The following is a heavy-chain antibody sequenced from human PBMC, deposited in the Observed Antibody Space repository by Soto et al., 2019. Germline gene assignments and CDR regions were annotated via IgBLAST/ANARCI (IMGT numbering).Heavy chain of an antibody. D-gene: IGHD3-10*01. CDR2: IYHTGST. J-gene: IGHJ5*02. CDR1: GGSISSGGYY. V-gene: IGHV4-31*03. Sequence: QVQLQESGPGLVKPSQTLSLTCTVSGGSISSGGYYWSWIRQHPEKGLEWIAYIYHTGSTYYNPSLKSRVTISVDTSKNQFSLKLNSVTAADTAVYYCARDFSSGSWNWVDPWGQGTLVTVSS. CDR3: ARDFSSGSWNWVDP.